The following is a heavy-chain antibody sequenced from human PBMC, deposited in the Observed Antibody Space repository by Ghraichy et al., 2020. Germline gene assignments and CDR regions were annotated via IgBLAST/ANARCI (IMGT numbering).Heavy chain of an antibody. CDR3: ARHEIAAAGPFDY. J-gene: IGHJ4*02. D-gene: IGHD6-13*01. V-gene: IGHV4-34*01. Sequence: SQTLSLTCAVFGGSFSDYYWNWIRQPPGKGLEWIGEINHGGSTNYNPSLKSRVTISVDTSKSQFSLKLSSVTAADTAVYYCARHEIAAAGPFDYWGQGTLVAVSS. CDR1: GGSFSDYY. CDR2: INHGGST.